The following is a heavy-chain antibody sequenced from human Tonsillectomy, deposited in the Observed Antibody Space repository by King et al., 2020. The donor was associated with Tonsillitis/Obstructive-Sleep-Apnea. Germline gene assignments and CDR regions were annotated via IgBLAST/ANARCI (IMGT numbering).Heavy chain of an antibody. CDR1: GYTFTSYD. D-gene: IGHD3-22*01. J-gene: IGHJ4*02. CDR2: ISAYNGNT. Sequence: VQLVQSGAEMKKPGASVKVSCKASGYTFTSYDISWVRRAPGQGLEWMGWISAYNGNTNSAQKLQGRVTMTTDTSTSTAYMELRSLRSDDTAVYYCARGGCYYDSSGYYFYFWGQGTLVTVSS. CDR3: ARGGCYYDSSGYYFYF. V-gene: IGHV1-18*01.